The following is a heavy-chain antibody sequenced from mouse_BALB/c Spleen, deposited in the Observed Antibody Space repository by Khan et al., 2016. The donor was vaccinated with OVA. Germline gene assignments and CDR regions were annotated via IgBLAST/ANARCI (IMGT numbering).Heavy chain of an antibody. CDR1: GYSITSDYA. D-gene: IGHD3-3*01. V-gene: IGHV3-2*02. J-gene: IGHJ3*01. Sequence: EVQLQESGPGLVKPSQSLSLTCTVTGYSITSDYAWNWIRQFPGNKLEWMGYITYSGSTSYIPSLKSRISITRDTSKNQFFLQLNSVTSEDTATYYCVRGHTYWGQGTLVTVSA. CDR2: ITYSGST. CDR3: VRGHTY.